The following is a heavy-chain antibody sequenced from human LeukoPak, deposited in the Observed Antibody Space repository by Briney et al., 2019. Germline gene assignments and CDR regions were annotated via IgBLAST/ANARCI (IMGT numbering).Heavy chain of an antibody. J-gene: IGHJ4*02. Sequence: SETLSLTCAVYGGSFFDYYRSWIRQPPGKGLEWIGEINHSESINYNPSLKGRVTMSVDTSKNQFSLKLTSMTAADTAMYYCARGRVVGDYVIDSWGQGTLVTVSS. D-gene: IGHD4-17*01. CDR2: INHSESI. CDR1: GGSFFDYY. CDR3: ARGRVVGDYVIDS. V-gene: IGHV4-34*01.